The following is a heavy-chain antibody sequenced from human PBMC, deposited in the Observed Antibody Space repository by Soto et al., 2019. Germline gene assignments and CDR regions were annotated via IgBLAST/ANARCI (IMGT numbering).Heavy chain of an antibody. Sequence: VQLQESGPGLVKPSQTLSLTCTVSGGSISSGGYYWSWIRQHPGKGLEWIGYIYYSGSTYYNPSLNSRVTISVDTSKNQFSLKLSSVTAADTAVYYCARDRGRGEPIDYWGQGTLVTVSS. CDR1: GGSISSGGYY. CDR3: ARDRGRGEPIDY. CDR2: IYYSGST. D-gene: IGHD3-16*01. J-gene: IGHJ4*02. V-gene: IGHV4-31*03.